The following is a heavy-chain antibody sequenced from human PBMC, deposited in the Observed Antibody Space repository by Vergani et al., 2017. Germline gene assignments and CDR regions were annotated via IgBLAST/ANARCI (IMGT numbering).Heavy chain of an antibody. CDR2: IIPILGIA. CDR1: GGTFSSYT. Sequence: QVQLVQSGAEVKKPGSSVKVSCKASGGTFSSYTISWVRQAPGQGLEWMGRIIPILGIANYAQKFQGRVTITADKSTSTAYMELSSLRSEDTAVYYCASAVVTVYYYYGMDVWGQGTTVTVSS. J-gene: IGHJ6*02. CDR3: ASAVVTVYYYYGMDV. V-gene: IGHV1-69*02. D-gene: IGHD4-23*01.